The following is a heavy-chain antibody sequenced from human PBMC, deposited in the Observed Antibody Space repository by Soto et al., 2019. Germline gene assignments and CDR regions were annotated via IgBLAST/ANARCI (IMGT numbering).Heavy chain of an antibody. Sequence: QIQLVQSGAEVKKPGASVKVSCKASGYTFSSYGISWVRQAPGQGLEWMGWSNGYDANTNYPKKFQGRVTMTTDTYTNTAYMELRDLRSDDTAVYYCAKDRRPPTGSWQDFEHWGQGTVVTVSS. CDR1: GYTFSSYG. V-gene: IGHV1-18*01. CDR2: SNGYDANT. J-gene: IGHJ1*01. D-gene: IGHD1-26*01. CDR3: AKDRRPPTGSWQDFEH.